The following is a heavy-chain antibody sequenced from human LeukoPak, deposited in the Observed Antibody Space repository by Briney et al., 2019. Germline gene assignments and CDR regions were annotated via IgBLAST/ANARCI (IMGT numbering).Heavy chain of an antibody. V-gene: IGHV4-34*01. D-gene: IGHD3-22*01. Sequence: NPSETLSLTCTVSGGSISSYFWRWLRQPPGKGLEWIGEINHSGSTNYNPSLKSRVTISVDTSKNQFSLKLSSVTAADTAVYYCARTCFYDSSGYYRPYDYWGQGTLVTVSS. CDR2: INHSGST. CDR3: ARTCFYDSSGYYRPYDY. CDR1: GGSISSYF. J-gene: IGHJ4*02.